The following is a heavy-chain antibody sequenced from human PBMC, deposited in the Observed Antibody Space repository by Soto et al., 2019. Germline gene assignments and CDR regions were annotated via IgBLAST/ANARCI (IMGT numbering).Heavy chain of an antibody. Sequence: HLQLRESGPGQVKPSESLSLTCTVSGDSINSATLYWGWIRQSPGKELKWIGSIYYSGTDYYNPSHESRSAISLGTSKNQFTLRLNSVTATDTAVYYCVANWNAGLFTIWGPGTTVSVSS. CDR2: IYYSGTD. CDR1: GDSINSATLY. CDR3: VANWNAGLFTI. D-gene: IGHD1-1*01. V-gene: IGHV4-39*01. J-gene: IGHJ3*02.